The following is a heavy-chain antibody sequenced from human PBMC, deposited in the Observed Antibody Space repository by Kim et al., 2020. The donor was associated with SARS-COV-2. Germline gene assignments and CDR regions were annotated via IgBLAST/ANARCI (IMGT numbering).Heavy chain of an antibody. V-gene: IGHV3-33*01. D-gene: IGHD3-22*01. J-gene: IGHJ3*01. CDR2: IWYDGSNK. CDR1: GFTFSSYG. CDR3: WRPSYDSSGYLSFRDAFDF. Sequence: GGSLRLSCAASGFTFSSYGMHWVRQAPGKGLEWVAVIWYDGSNKYYADSVKGRFTISRDNSKNTLYLQMNSLRAEDTAVYYCWRPSYDSSGYLSFRDAFDFLGQGTMVTVSS.